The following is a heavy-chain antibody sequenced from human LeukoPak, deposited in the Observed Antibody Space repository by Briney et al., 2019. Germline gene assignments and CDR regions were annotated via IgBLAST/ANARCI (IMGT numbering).Heavy chain of an antibody. CDR1: GFTFSSYA. CDR2: ISYDGSNK. D-gene: IGHD3-22*01. Sequence: GGSLRLSCAASGFTFSSYAMHWVRQAPGKGLEWVAVISYDGSNKYYADSVKGRFTISRDNSKNTLYLQMNSLRAEDTAVYYCARVGRGDYYDSSGRLDYWGQGTLVTVSS. V-gene: IGHV3-30-3*01. J-gene: IGHJ4*02. CDR3: ARVGRGDYYDSSGRLDY.